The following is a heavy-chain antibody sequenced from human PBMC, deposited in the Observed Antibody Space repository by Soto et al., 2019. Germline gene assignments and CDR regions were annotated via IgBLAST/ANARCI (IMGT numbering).Heavy chain of an antibody. D-gene: IGHD5-12*01. J-gene: IGHJ6*02. CDR2: IYDSGTT. CDR3: ARAHSGYDPLGLAV. Sequence: QVQLQESGPGLVKPSETLSLTCTVSGGSVSSGSFYWTWIRQPPGKGLEWIGYIYDSGTTTYNPSLKSRVTISLDTSQNQFSLKLRSVTAAGTAVYYCARAHSGYDPLGLAVWGQGITVTASS. CDR1: GGSVSSGSFY. V-gene: IGHV4-61*01.